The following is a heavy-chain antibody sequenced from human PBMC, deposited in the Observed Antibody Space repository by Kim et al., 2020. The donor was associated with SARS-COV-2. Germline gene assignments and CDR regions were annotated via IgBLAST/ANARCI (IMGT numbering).Heavy chain of an antibody. V-gene: IGHV4-39*07. CDR2: IYYSGST. D-gene: IGHD2-15*01. J-gene: IGHJ3*02. CDR1: GGSISSSSYY. Sequence: SETLSLTCTVSGGSISSSSYYWGWIRQPPGKGLEWIGSIYYSGSTYYNPSLKSRVTISVDTSKNQFSLKLSSVTAADTAVYYCARDPRVVAGDAFDIWGQGTMVTVSS. CDR3: ARDPRVVAGDAFDI.